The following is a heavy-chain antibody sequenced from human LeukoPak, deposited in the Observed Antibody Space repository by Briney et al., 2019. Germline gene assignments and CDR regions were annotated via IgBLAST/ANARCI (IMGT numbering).Heavy chain of an antibody. CDR2: ISSSGSTI. J-gene: IGHJ4*02. Sequence: PGGSLRLSCAAPGFTFSDYYMSWIRQAPGKGLEWVSYISSSGSTIYYAGSVKGRFTISRDNAKNSLYLQMNSLRAEDTAVYYCARDCSSTSCSDYWGQGTLVTVSS. V-gene: IGHV3-11*01. CDR1: GFTFSDYY. CDR3: ARDCSSTSCSDY. D-gene: IGHD2-2*01.